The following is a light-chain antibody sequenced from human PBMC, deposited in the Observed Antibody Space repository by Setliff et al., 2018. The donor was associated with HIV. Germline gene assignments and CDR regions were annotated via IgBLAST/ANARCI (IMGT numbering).Light chain of an antibody. CDR1: SSNIGAGFD. Sequence: QSVLTQPPSVSGAPGQRVTMSCTGSSSNIGAGFDVHWYQHLPGRAPKLLIYENTNRPSGVPDRFSGSQSGTSASLAITGLRAEDGGDYYCQSYDKSLSGAAVFGTGTKVTVL. CDR2: ENT. CDR3: QSYDKSLSGAAV. J-gene: IGLJ1*01. V-gene: IGLV1-40*01.